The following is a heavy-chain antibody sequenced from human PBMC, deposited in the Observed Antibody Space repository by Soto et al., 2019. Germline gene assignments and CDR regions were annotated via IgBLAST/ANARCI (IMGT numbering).Heavy chain of an antibody. CDR1: GFSLSTSGMG. CDR2: IYWDDDK. J-gene: IGHJ5*02. V-gene: IGHV2-5*02. Sequence: QITLKESGPTLVKPTQTLTLTCTFSGFSLSTSGMGVGWIRQPPGKALECLALIYWDDDKRYSPSLKNRLTTYKATSFNRVVLTMTNMHTVDTATYYCAHRRCGPYGSSHAPWGQGTPCTV. D-gene: IGHD6-13*01. CDR3: AHRRCGPYGSSHAP.